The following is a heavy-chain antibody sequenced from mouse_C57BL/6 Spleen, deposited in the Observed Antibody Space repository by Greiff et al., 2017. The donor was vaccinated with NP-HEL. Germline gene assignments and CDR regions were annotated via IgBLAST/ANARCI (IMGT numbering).Heavy chain of an antibody. J-gene: IGHJ4*01. Sequence: EVKLVESGPGLVKPSQSLSLTCSVPGYSITSGYYWNWIRQFPGNNLEWMGYISYDGSNNYNPSLKNRISITRDTSKNQFFLKLKSVTTEDTATYDYARGSDSFSPDAMDYWGQGTSVTVSS. CDR1: GYSITSGYY. D-gene: IGHD3-2*01. CDR2: ISYDGSN. V-gene: IGHV3-6*01. CDR3: ARGSDSFSPDAMDY.